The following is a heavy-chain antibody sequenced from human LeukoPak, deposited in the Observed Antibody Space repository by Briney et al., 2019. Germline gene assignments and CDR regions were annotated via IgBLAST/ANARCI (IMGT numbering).Heavy chain of an antibody. Sequence: SETLSLTCTVSGGSISSYYWSWIWQPPGKGLEWIGYIYYSGSTNYNPSLKSRVTISVDTSKNQFSLKLSSVTAADTAVYYCARQEWFGELRLDPWGQGTLVTVSS. CDR1: GGSISSYY. CDR2: IYYSGST. D-gene: IGHD3-10*01. CDR3: ARQEWFGELRLDP. J-gene: IGHJ5*02. V-gene: IGHV4-59*08.